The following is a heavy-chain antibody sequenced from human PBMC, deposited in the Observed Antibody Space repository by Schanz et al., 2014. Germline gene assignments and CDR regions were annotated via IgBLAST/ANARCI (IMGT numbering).Heavy chain of an antibody. V-gene: IGHV3-30*02. Sequence: AQLLESGGNLVQPGGSLRLSCAVSGFTVNTNYMSWVRQAPGKGPEWVAFIEYDEKNEYYADSVKGRFSISRDNSKNTMYLQMNSLRAEDTAVYYCVKDLQRELLRDDHYYGMDVWGQGTTVTVSS. J-gene: IGHJ6*02. CDR2: IEYDEKNE. CDR1: GFTVNTNY. D-gene: IGHD1-26*01. CDR3: VKDLQRELLRDDHYYGMDV.